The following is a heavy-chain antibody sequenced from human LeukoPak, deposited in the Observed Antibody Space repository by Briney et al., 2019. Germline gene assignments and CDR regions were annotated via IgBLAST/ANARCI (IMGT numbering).Heavy chain of an antibody. CDR3: ARGFGSPDY. J-gene: IGHJ4*02. D-gene: IGHD3-16*01. Sequence: SETLSLTCTVSGVSISSYYWSWLRQPPGKGLEWIGHIYYSGSTTYNPSLKSRVTISVDTSKNQFSLNLSSVTAADTAVYYCARGFGSPDYWGQETLVTVSS. CDR2: IYYSGST. CDR1: GVSISSYY. V-gene: IGHV4-59*01.